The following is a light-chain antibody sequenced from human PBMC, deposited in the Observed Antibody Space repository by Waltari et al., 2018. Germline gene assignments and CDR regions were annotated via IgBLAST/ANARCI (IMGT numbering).Light chain of an antibody. CDR1: CGTTVGTNG. CDR3: MIWHNNAVV. V-gene: IGLV5-45*01. Sequence: QSVLTHPPSLSASPGASASLTGTLPCGTTVGTNGLYCFQHIPGSPPHSLMRYNSDSDKHQDSRVPRRFSGSKDASANAGILLISGLQSEDEADYYCMIWHNNAVVFGGGTTLTVL. J-gene: IGLJ2*01. CDR2: YNSDSDK.